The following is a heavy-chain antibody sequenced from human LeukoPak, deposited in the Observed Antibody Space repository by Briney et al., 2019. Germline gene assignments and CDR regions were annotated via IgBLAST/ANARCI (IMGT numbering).Heavy chain of an antibody. D-gene: IGHD3-10*01. V-gene: IGHV3-23*01. CDR2: ISGSGGST. CDR3: AKGLNYYGSGSSFDY. J-gene: IGHJ4*02. CDR1: GFTFSSYA. Sequence: GGSLRLSCAASGFTFSSYAMSWVRQAPGKGLEWVSAISGSGGSTYYADSVKGRFTISRGNSKNTLYLQMNSLRAEDTAVYYCAKGLNYYGSGSSFDYWGQGTLVTVSS.